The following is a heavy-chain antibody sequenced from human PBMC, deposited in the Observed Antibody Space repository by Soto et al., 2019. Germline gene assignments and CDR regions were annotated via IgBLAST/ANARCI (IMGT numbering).Heavy chain of an antibody. D-gene: IGHD1-1*01. Sequence: VQLVESGGGVVQPGRSLRLSCAASGFTFSYHALNWVRQAPGKGLEWVAVISYDGDNKYIAESVKGRFTISRDSSTNTVSLQMNSLRTEDTAMYFCARGTTTSAFSAMDVWGQGTRVTVSS. CDR2: ISYDGDNK. V-gene: IGHV3-30-3*01. CDR3: ARGTTTSAFSAMDV. J-gene: IGHJ6*02. CDR1: GFTFSYHA.